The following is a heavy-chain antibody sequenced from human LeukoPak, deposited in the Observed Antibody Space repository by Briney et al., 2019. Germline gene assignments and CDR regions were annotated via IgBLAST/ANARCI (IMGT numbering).Heavy chain of an antibody. Sequence: PSETLSLTCTVSGGSISSGSYYWAWIRQPPGKGLEWIGSISYSGSTYYNPSLKGRDTISVDTSKNQFSLKLSSVTATDTAVYYCAREGRYSGCEYWGQGTLVTVSS. CDR1: GGSISSGSYY. CDR2: ISYSGST. J-gene: IGHJ4*02. V-gene: IGHV4-39*02. D-gene: IGHD6-19*01. CDR3: AREGRYSGCEY.